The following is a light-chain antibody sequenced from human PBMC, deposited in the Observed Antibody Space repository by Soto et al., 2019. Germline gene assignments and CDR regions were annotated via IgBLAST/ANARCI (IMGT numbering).Light chain of an antibody. J-gene: IGKJ1*01. CDR1: QSISSY. Sequence: DIQMTQSPSSLSASVGDRVTITCRASQSISSYLNWYQQKPGKAPKLLIYAASSLQSGVPSRFGGSGSGTEFTLTISSLQPEDFATYYCLQHSSYPWTFGQGTKVDIK. CDR3: LQHSSYPWT. CDR2: AAS. V-gene: IGKV1-17*01.